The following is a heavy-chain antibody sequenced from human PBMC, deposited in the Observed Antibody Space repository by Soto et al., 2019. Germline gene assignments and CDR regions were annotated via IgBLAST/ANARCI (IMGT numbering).Heavy chain of an antibody. Sequence: QVQLQESGPGLVKPSQTLSLPCTVSGCSISSGGFYWVWLRHHPGKGLVGIGYIYYSGSTYYNPALKNRLTISVDPSKNQFSLRLSSVTAADTAVYYCARGPSGIAAEGWFDPWGQGTLVTGSS. V-gene: IGHV4-31*03. J-gene: IGHJ5*02. CDR1: GCSISSGGFY. D-gene: IGHD6-13*01. CDR3: ARGPSGIAAEGWFDP. CDR2: IYYSGST.